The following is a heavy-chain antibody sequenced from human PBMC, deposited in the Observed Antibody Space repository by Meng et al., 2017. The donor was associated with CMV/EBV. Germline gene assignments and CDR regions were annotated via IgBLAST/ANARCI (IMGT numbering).Heavy chain of an antibody. CDR2: IYYSGST. CDR1: GGSITRGVYY. CDR3: ARVTSRVAGAFDY. Sequence: QLTRACPRPVYPSHAPSLTCSVSGGSITRGVYYWSWIRQPPGKGLEWIGYIYYSGSTYYNPSLKSRVTISVDTSKNQFSLKLSSVTAADTAVYYCARVTSRVAGAFDYWGQGTLVTVSS. V-gene: IGHV4-30-4*08. D-gene: IGHD1-14*01. J-gene: IGHJ4*02.